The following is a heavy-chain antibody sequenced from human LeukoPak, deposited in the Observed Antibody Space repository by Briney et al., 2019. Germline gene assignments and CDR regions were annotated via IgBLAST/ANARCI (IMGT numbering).Heavy chain of an antibody. CDR2: IYYSGST. D-gene: IGHD3-10*01. V-gene: IGHV4-59*08. CDR3: ARHRQPRTYYYGSGHYYYGMDV. J-gene: IGHJ6*02. Sequence: SETLSLTCTVSGGSISSYYWSWIRQPPGKGLEWIGYIYYSGSTNYNPSLKSRVTISVDTSKNQFSLKLSSVTAADTAVYYCARHRQPRTYYYGSGHYYYGMDVWGQGTTVTVSS. CDR1: GGSISSYY.